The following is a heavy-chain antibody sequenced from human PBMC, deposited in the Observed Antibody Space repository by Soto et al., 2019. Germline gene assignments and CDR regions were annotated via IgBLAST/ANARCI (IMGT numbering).Heavy chain of an antibody. CDR3: ERVRGSGSYYEYCYYGMDV. V-gene: IGHV4-34*01. J-gene: IGHJ6*02. CDR2: LNRSGST. D-gene: IGHD3-10*01. Sequence: PSDTLSLTFAVFGGGFTGYYRSGIRQPPGKGLEWIRELNRSGSTNYSQSLKNRVTISVDTSKNQFSLKLSSVTAADTAVYYCERVRGSGSYYEYCYYGMDVWGQGTTVTVSS. CDR1: GGGFTGYY.